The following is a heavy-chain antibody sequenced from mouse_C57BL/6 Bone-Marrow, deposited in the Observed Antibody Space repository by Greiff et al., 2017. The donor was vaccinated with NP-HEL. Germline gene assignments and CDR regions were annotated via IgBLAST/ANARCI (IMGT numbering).Heavy chain of an antibody. V-gene: IGHV5-12*01. Sequence: EVMLVESGGGLVQPGGSLKLSCAASGFTFSDYYMYWVRQTPEKRLEWVAYISNGGGSTYYPDTVKGRFTISRDNAKNTLYLQMSRLKSEDTAMYYCARHHHNPSYAMDYWGQGTSVTVSS. CDR3: ARHHHNPSYAMDY. D-gene: IGHD1-3*01. J-gene: IGHJ4*01. CDR1: GFTFSDYY. CDR2: ISNGGGST.